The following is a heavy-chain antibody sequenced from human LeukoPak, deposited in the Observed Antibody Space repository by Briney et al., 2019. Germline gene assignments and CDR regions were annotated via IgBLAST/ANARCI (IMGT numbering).Heavy chain of an antibody. CDR2: NNHSGST. Sequence: SETLSLTCAVYGGSFSGYYWSWIRQPPGKGLEWIGENNHSGSTNYNPSLKSRVTISVDTSKNQFSLKLSSVTAADTAVYYCARGDGYNIHYFDYWGQGTLVTVSS. D-gene: IGHD5-24*01. J-gene: IGHJ4*02. CDR3: ARGDGYNIHYFDY. V-gene: IGHV4-34*01. CDR1: GGSFSGYY.